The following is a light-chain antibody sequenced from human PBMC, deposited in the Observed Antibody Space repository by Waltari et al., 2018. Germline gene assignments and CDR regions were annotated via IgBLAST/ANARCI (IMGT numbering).Light chain of an antibody. CDR3: AAWDDSLNGPV. CDR1: SSNIGSNT. CDR2: SNN. J-gene: IGLJ3*02. Sequence: QSVLTQPPSASGTPGQRVTISRSGRSSNIGSNTGNWYQQLPGTAPKLLIYSNNQRPSGVPDRFSGSQSGTSASLAISGLQSEDEADYYCAAWDDSLNGPVFGGGTKLTVL. V-gene: IGLV1-44*01.